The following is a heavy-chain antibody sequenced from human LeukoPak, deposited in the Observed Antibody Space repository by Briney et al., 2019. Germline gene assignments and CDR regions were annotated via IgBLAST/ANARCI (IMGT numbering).Heavy chain of an antibody. CDR1: GYTFTSYY. D-gene: IGHD2/OR15-2a*01. J-gene: IGHJ3*02. Sequence: RGASVKVSCKASGYTFTSYYMHWVRQAPGQGLEWMGIINPSGGSTSYAQKFQGRVTMTRDTSTSTVYMELSSLRSEDTAVYYCAREAHLGYFLLVDAFDIWGQGTMVTVSS. V-gene: IGHV1-46*01. CDR3: AREAHLGYFLLVDAFDI. CDR2: INPSGGST.